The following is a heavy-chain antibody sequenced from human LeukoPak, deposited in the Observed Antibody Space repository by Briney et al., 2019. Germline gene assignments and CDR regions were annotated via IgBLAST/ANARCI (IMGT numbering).Heavy chain of an antibody. J-gene: IGHJ4*02. D-gene: IGHD2-15*01. V-gene: IGHV5-51*01. CDR1: GYSFISYW. Sequence: GESLKISCKASGYSFISYWSGWVREIRGKGLEWMGIIYPGDSDTRYSPSFRGQVTISAAKSISTAYLHWGSLKASDTAMYYSVTYESDGSFDYWGQGTLVTVSS. CDR2: IYPGDSDT. CDR3: VTYESDGSFDY.